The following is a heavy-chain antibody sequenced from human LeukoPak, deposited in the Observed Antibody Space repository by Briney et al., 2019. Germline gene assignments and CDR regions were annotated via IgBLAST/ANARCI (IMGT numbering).Heavy chain of an antibody. J-gene: IGHJ4*02. CDR3: AKEEITMIVVAYYFDY. CDR1: GFTFSSYA. V-gene: IGHV3-23*01. CDR2: ISGSGGST. Sequence: GGSLRLSCAASGFTFSSYAMSWVRQAPGKGLEWVSAISGSGGSTYYADSVKGRFTISRDNSKNTLYLQMNSLRAEDTAVYYCAKEEITMIVVAYYFDYWGQGTLVTVSS. D-gene: IGHD3-22*01.